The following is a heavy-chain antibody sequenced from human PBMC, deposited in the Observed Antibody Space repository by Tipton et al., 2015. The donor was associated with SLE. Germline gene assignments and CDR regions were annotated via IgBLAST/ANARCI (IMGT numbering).Heavy chain of an antibody. Sequence: SLRLSCAASGFTFSSYVMHWVRQAPGKGLEWVAVISYDGSNKFYADSVKGRFTISRDNSKNTLYLHMNSLRVEDTAVYYCARKADIYYYGMDVWGQGTTVTVSS. J-gene: IGHJ6*02. V-gene: IGHV3-30*03. D-gene: IGHD2-15*01. CDR3: ARKADIYYYGMDV. CDR2: ISYDGSNK. CDR1: GFTFSSYV.